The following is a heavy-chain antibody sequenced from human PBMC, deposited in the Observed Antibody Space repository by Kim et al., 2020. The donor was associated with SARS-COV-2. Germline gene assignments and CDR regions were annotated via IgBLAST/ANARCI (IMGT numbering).Heavy chain of an antibody. CDR2: IWYDGSNK. D-gene: IGHD3-10*01. V-gene: IGHV3-33*01. CDR1: GFTFSSYG. J-gene: IGHJ6*02. Sequence: GGSLRLSCAASGFTFSSYGMHWVRQAPGKGLEWVAVIWYDGSNKYYADSVKGRFTISRDNSKNTLYLQMNSLRAEDTAVYYCAREVPRVRGVIIHTSAPSKTYGMDVWGQGTTVTVSS. CDR3: AREVPRVRGVIIHTSAPSKTYGMDV.